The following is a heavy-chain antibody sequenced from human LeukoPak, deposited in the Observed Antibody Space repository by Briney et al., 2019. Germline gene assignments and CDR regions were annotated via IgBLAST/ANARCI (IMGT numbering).Heavy chain of an antibody. D-gene: IGHD5-12*01. CDR1: GYTFTTYA. CDR3: VRDQGGLGYE. Sequence: APVKVSCKASGYTFTTYAMHWVRQAPGQRLEWVGWINADNGNTKYSQKFQGRVTITRDTSASTAYMELSSLRSEDTAVYYCVRDQGGLGYEWGQGTLVTFSS. V-gene: IGHV1-3*01. CDR2: INADNGNT. J-gene: IGHJ4*02.